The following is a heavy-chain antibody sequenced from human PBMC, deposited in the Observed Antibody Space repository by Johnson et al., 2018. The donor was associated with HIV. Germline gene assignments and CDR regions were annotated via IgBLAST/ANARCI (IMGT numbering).Heavy chain of an antibody. J-gene: IGHJ3*02. D-gene: IGHD6-13*01. CDR3: ERERIGYSSSGDAFDI. CDR1: GFTFSDYY. V-gene: IGHV3-11*04. Sequence: QVQLVESGVGLVKPGGSLRLSCAASGFTFSDYYMSWIRQAPGKGLEWVSYISSSGSTIYYADSVKGRFTISRDNAKNPLYLQMNSLRAEDTAVYYCERERIGYSSSGDAFDIWGQGTMVTVSS. CDR2: ISSSGSTI.